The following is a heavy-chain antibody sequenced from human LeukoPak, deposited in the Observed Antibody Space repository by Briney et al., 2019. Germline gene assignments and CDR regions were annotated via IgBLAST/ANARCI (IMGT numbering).Heavy chain of an antibody. CDR2: LNSDAYYI. V-gene: IGHV3-21*01. J-gene: IGHJ3*02. CDR3: TRGSLTAQRRDTFDI. Sequence: GGSLRLSCAASGFTLSNSAMSWVRQAPGKGLEWVSSLNSDAYYIYYAGSVKGRFTISRDNAKNSLYLHMNSLRAEDTAMYYCTRGSLTAQRRDTFDIWGQGTMVTVSS. CDR1: GFTLSNSA. D-gene: IGHD3-9*01.